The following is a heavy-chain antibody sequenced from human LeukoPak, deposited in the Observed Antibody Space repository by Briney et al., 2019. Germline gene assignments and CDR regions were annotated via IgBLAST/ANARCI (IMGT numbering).Heavy chain of an antibody. J-gene: IGHJ5*01. Sequence: SETLSLTCTVSGGSISSSNYYWGWIRQPPGMGLEWIGSISYSGPTYYIRSLKSRVTISVDTSKNQFSLELTSVTAADTAVYFCARRPRSGWWFDSWGQGTPVIVSS. CDR1: GGSISSSNYY. CDR3: ARRPRSGWWFDS. D-gene: IGHD6-25*01. V-gene: IGHV4-39*01. CDR2: ISYSGPT.